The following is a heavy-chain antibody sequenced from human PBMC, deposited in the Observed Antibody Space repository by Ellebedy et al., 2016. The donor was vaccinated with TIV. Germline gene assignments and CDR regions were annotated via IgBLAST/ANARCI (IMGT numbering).Heavy chain of an antibody. CDR3: ARVQEDGSGTYYIFDS. D-gene: IGHD3-10*01. V-gene: IGHV2-70*01. CDR1: GFSLSTTGMC. J-gene: IGHJ5*01. Sequence: SGPTLVKPTQTLTLTCTFSGFSLSTTGMCVSWIRQPPGKALEWLALIDWDDDKFYTTSLETRLTISKDTSKNQVVLTMTNMDPVDTATYYCARVQEDGSGTYYIFDSWGQGTLVTVSS. CDR2: IDWDDDK.